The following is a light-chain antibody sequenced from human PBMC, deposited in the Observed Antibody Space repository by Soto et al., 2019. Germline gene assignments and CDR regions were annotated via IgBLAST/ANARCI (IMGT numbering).Light chain of an antibody. CDR2: VVT. CDR1: SSDVGGYDF. J-gene: IGLJ2*01. V-gene: IGLV2-11*01. CDR3: CSYVGGHSWV. Sequence: QSVLTQPRSVSGSPGQSVTISCTGTSSDVGGYDFVSWYQQYPGKAPKLLIYVVTERPSGVPDRFSGFKSGDTASLTISGLQAEDEADYYCCSYVGGHSWVFGGGTKVTVL.